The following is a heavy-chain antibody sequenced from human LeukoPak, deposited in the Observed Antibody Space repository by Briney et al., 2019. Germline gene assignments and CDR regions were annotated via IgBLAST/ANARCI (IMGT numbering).Heavy chain of an antibody. J-gene: IGHJ4*02. CDR1: GVSISSGHCY. CDR3: ARNNYYDSSGYYYTFDY. D-gene: IGHD3-22*01. V-gene: IGHV4-30-2*01. CDR2: IYHSGST. Sequence: PSETLSLTCTVSGVSISSGHCYWSWIRQPPGEGLQWIGFIYHSGSTYYNPSLKSRVTISVDRSKNQFSLKLSSVTAADTAVYYCARNNYYDSSGYYYTFDYWGQGTLVTVSS.